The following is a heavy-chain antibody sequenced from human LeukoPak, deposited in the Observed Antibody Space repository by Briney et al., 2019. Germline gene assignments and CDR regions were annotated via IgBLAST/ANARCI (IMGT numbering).Heavy chain of an antibody. CDR1: GDSISGTNYY. D-gene: IGHD4-17*01. CDR3: ARHVLTTGISRFYYNIGYFDY. Sequence: PSETLSLTCNVSGDSISGTNYYWGWIRQPPGKGLEWIASIFYTGSTYYTPSLKSRVTISIDTSNNQFSLRLNSVTAADTAIYYCARHVLTTGISRFYYNIGYFDYWGQGTLVTVSS. V-gene: IGHV4-39*01. CDR2: IFYTGST. J-gene: IGHJ4*02.